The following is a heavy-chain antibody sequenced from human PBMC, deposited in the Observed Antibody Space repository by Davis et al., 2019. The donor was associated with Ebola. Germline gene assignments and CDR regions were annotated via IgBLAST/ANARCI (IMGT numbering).Heavy chain of an antibody. CDR1: GGSISRGGSY. J-gene: IGHJ6*03. D-gene: IGHD3-22*01. CDR2: IYYSGST. Sequence: PSETLSLTCTVSGGSISRGGSYWSWVRQVPGKGLEWIGYIYYSGSTYYKPSLKSRVTISLDTSKNQFSLDLSSVTAAETAVYYCARDLRYDSSGSDYYFYMDVWGKGTTVTVSS. CDR3: ARDLRYDSSGSDYYFYMDV. V-gene: IGHV4-31*03.